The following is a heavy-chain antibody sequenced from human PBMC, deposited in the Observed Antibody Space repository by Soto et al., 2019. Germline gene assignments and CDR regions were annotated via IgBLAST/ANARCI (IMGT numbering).Heavy chain of an antibody. CDR1: GFTFSSYS. CDR2: ISSSSSYT. V-gene: IGHV3-21*01. CDR3: ARGYYDFWRGAFDI. Sequence: GSLRLSCAASGFTFSSYSMNWVRQAPGKGLEWVSSISSSSSYTYYADSVKGRFTISRDNAKNSLYLQMNSLRAEDTAVYYCARGYYDFWRGAFDIWGQGTMVTVSS. D-gene: IGHD3-3*01. J-gene: IGHJ3*02.